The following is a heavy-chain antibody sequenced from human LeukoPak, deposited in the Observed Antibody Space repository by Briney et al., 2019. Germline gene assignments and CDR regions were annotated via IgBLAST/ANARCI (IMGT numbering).Heavy chain of an antibody. J-gene: IGHJ3*02. Sequence: PSETLSLTCNVSGGSISSTSYYWGWIRQPPGKGLEWLGNIYYTGTTYYNPSLKSRVTISVDTSKNQFSLRLSSVTAADTAVYNCARQPRSTSAGFDIWGQGTMVTVSS. CDR2: IYYTGTT. CDR3: ARQPRSTSAGFDI. V-gene: IGHV4-39*01. CDR1: GGSISSTSYY.